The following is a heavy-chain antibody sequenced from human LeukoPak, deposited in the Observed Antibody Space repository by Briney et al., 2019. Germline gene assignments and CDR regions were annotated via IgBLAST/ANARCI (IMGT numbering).Heavy chain of an antibody. CDR2: INHSGST. D-gene: IGHD3-3*01. J-gene: IGHJ6*03. CDR1: GGSFSGYY. V-gene: IGHV4-34*01. CDR3: ARAPYDFWSGKPYYMDV. Sequence: SETLSLTCAVYGGSFSGYYWSWIRQPPGKGLQWIGEINHSGSTNYNPSLKSRVTISVDTSKNQFSLKLSSVTAADTAVYYCARAPYDFWSGKPYYMDVWGKGTTVTVSS.